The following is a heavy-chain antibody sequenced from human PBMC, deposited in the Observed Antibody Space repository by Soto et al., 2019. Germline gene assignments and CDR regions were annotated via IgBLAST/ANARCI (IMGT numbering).Heavy chain of an antibody. V-gene: IGHV1-3*04. J-gene: IGHJ4*02. CDR2: INTGNGNT. CDR1: GYPFTTYV. Sequence: ASVKVSCKASGYPFTTYVLHWVRQAPGQRLEWMGWINTGNGNTKYSQKFQGRVSITRDTSASTAYMELSSLRSEDTAVYYCARGPWELTPYYYWGQGTLVTVSS. CDR3: ARGPWELTPYYY. D-gene: IGHD1-26*01.